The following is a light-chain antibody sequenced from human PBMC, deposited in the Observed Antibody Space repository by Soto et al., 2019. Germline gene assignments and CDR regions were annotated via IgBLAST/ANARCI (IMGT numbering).Light chain of an antibody. CDR1: ISDFAVYNY. J-gene: IGLJ1*01. CDR2: GWS. CDR3: TSHTTNSAIQV. V-gene: IGLV2-14*01. Sequence: QSALTQPASVSGSPGQAITISCAVTISDFAVYNYVSGYQQHAGKSPRNILYGWSKRPSGGSNRFSCSKSGNRASLTISGPQAEHEADYYCTSHTTNSAIQVFGTGT.